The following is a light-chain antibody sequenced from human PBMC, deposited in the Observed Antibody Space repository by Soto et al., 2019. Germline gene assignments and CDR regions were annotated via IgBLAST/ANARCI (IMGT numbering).Light chain of an antibody. J-gene: IGLJ3*02. Sequence: QSALTQPPSASGSPGQSVTISCTGTSSDVGGYNYVSWYQQHPGKAPKLMIYDVSKRPSGVPDRFSGSKPGNTASLTVSGLQAEDEADYYCSSSAGSNNLGVFGGGTQLTVL. CDR2: DVS. CDR3: SSSAGSNNLGV. V-gene: IGLV2-8*01. CDR1: SSDVGGYNY.